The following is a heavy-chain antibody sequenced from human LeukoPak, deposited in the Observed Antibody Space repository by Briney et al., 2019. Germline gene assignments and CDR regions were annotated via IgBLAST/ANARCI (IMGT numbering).Heavy chain of an antibody. V-gene: IGHV3-23*01. D-gene: IGHD6-13*01. CDR2: LSGSGSTT. CDR3: VKAGYSSSWPLDY. J-gene: IGHJ4*02. CDR1: GFTFSSDG. Sequence: GGSLRLSCAASGFTFSSDGMSWVRQAPGKGLEWVSALSGSGSTTYYADSVKGRFTISRDNSKNTLFLEMNSLRVEDTAVYYCVKAGYSSSWPLDYWGQGTQVTVSS.